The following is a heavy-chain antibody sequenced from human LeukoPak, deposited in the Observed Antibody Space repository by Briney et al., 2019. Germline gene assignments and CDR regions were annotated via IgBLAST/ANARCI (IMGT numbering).Heavy chain of an antibody. D-gene: IGHD1-26*01. J-gene: IGHJ5*02. CDR1: GFTFSSNY. Sequence: GGSLRLSCAASGFTFSSNYMSWVRQAPGKGLEWVSLIYSGGSTYYADSVKGRFTISRDTSKNTLYLQMNSLRAEDTAVYYCAREVGATRGLDPWGQGTLVTVSS. CDR3: AREVGATRGLDP. V-gene: IGHV3-53*01. CDR2: IYSGGST.